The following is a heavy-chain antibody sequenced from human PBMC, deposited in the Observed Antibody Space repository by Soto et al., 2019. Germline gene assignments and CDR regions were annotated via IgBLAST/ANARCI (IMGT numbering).Heavy chain of an antibody. J-gene: IGHJ3*02. V-gene: IGHV1-2*02. CDR3: AREIVVVAGVGAFDI. Sequence: QVQLVQSGAEVKKPGASVKVSCKASGYTFTGYYMHWVRQAPGQGLEWMGWINPNSGGTNYAQKFKGRVTMTRDTSISTAYMELSRLRSDDTAVYYCAREIVVVAGVGAFDIWGQGTMVTVSS. CDR2: INPNSGGT. CDR1: GYTFTGYY. D-gene: IGHD2-15*01.